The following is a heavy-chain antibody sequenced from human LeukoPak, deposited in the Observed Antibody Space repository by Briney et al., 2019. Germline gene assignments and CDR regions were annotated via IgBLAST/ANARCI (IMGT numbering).Heavy chain of an antibody. Sequence: GGSLRLSWAASGFAVSSNYMSWVRQAPGKGLEWVSVIYSGGSTYYADSVKGRFTISRDNSKNTLYLQMNSLRAEDTAVYYCARGIAVAGRFDYWGQGTLVTVSS. CDR1: GFAVSSNY. CDR2: IYSGGST. CDR3: ARGIAVAGRFDY. J-gene: IGHJ4*02. D-gene: IGHD6-19*01. V-gene: IGHV3-53*01.